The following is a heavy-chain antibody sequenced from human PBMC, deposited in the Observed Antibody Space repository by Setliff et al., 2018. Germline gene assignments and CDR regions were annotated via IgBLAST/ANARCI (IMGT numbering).Heavy chain of an antibody. V-gene: IGHV4-59*08. D-gene: IGHD3-10*01. J-gene: IGHJ6*03. CDR2: VHFGGDT. CDR3: ARSHYYASGNSHYYYMDV. Sequence: SETLSLTCTVSSGSINSYYWSWVRQSPGKGLEWIGFVHFGGDTNYNPSLKSRVTMSADTSKKQLYLSLTSVSVADTAMYYCARSHYYASGNSHYYYMDVWGKGTAVTVSS. CDR1: SGSINSYY.